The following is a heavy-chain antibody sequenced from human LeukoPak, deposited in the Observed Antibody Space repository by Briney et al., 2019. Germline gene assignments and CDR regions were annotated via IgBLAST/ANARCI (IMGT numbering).Heavy chain of an antibody. J-gene: IGHJ4*02. CDR3: ASWATVAPGDY. CDR1: GFSFSTYA. D-gene: IGHD4-11*01. V-gene: IGHV3-23*01. Sequence: GGSLRLSCAASGFSFSTYAMSWVRHVPGKGLEWVSTVSVTGETTYYAASVKGRFIISRDNSKNTLSLQMSSLRTDDSALYYCASWATVAPGDYWGQGTLVTVSS. CDR2: VSVTGETT.